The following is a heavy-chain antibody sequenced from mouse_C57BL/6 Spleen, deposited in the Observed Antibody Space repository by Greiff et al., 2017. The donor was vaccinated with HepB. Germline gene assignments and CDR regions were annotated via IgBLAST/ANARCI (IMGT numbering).Heavy chain of an antibody. Sequence: VQLQQSGPELVKPGASVKIPCKASGYTFTDYNMDWVKQSHGKSLEWIGDINPNNGGTNYKQKFKGKATLTVDKSSSTAYMELRSLTSEDTAVYYCARRDYDYFDYWGQGTTLTVSS. V-gene: IGHV1-18*01. CDR3: ARRDYDYFDY. CDR1: GYTFTDYN. CDR2: INPNNGGT. D-gene: IGHD1-1*02. J-gene: IGHJ2*01.